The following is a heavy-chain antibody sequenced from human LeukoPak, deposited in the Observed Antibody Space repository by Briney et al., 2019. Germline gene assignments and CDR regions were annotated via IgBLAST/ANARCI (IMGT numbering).Heavy chain of an antibody. CDR2: IHTSGST. CDR1: VGSISSYY. Sequence: SEALSLTCTVSVGSISSYYWSWIRQPAGKGLEWIGRIHTSGSTNYNPSLKSRVTMSVDTSKNQFSLKLSPVTAADTAVYYCARGQEQQLVPVPFYYMDVWGKGTTVTVSS. CDR3: ARGQEQQLVPVPFYYMDV. J-gene: IGHJ6*03. D-gene: IGHD6-13*01. V-gene: IGHV4-4*07.